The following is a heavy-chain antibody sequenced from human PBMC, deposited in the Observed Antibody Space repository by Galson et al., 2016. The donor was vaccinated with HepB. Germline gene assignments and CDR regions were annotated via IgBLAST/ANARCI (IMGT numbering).Heavy chain of an antibody. J-gene: IGHJ2*01. V-gene: IGHV3-33*01. Sequence: SLRLSCAASGATFSPYGIHWVRQAPGKGLEWVAVIWYDGTNKYYADSVKCRFTISRDNSKNTVYLQMSYLRTEDTALYYCARDRRSDVRGDQWYFDLWGRGTLVTVSS. CDR1: GATFSPYG. D-gene: IGHD3-16*01. CDR3: ARDRRSDVRGDQWYFDL. CDR2: IWYDGTNK.